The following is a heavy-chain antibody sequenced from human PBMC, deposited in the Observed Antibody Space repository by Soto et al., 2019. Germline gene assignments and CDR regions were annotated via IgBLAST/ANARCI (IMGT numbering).Heavy chain of an antibody. CDR1: GGSISSSSYY. CDR2: IYYSGST. V-gene: IGHV4-39*01. D-gene: IGHD3-9*01. CDR3: ARHCDMLTVCMDV. J-gene: IGHJ6*02. Sequence: SETLSLTCTVSGGSISSSSYYWGWIRRPPGKGLEWIGSIYYSGSTYYNPSLKSRVTISVDTSKNQFSLKLSSVTAADTAVYYCARHCDMLTVCMDVWGQGTTVTVSS.